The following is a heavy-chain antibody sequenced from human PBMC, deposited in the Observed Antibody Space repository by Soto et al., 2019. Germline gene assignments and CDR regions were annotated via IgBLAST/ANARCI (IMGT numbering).Heavy chain of an antibody. J-gene: IGHJ4*02. D-gene: IGHD1-26*01. CDR3: ARGAGWESDY. CDR2: IKKDGSVT. Sequence: EVQLVESGGGLVQPGGSLRLSCAGSGFTFNTYWMSWVRQAPGMGLEWLAIIKKDGSVTHYVDSVKGRFTISRDNAKNSLLLQMSSLRADDTAVYYCARGAGWESDYWGQGTLVTVSS. V-gene: IGHV3-7*03. CDR1: GFTFNTYW.